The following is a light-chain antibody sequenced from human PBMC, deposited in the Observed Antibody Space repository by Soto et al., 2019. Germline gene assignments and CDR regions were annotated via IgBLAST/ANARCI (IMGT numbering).Light chain of an antibody. Sequence: DIQMTQSPSSLPASVGDRVTISCRASQSISSYLNWYQQKPGKAPKLLIYAASSLQSGVPSRFSGSGSGTDFTLIISSLQPEDFATYYCQQSYSTPPYTFGQGTKLEIK. CDR1: QSISSY. CDR3: QQSYSTPPYT. V-gene: IGKV1-39*01. CDR2: AAS. J-gene: IGKJ2*01.